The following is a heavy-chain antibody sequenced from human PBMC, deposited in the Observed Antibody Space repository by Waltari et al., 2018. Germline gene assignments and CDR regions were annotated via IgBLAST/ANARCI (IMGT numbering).Heavy chain of an antibody. CDR2: IIPIFGKA. CDR1: GYTFTSYD. D-gene: IGHD3-22*01. V-gene: IGHV1-69*06. J-gene: IGHJ6*03. Sequence: QVQLVQSGAEVKKPGASVKVSCKASGYTFTSYDITWVRQATGQGREWMGGIIPIFGKANYAQKFQGRVTITADKSTSTADIELSSRRSEDTAVYYCARNSPYYDKPYYYYYMDVWGKGTTVTVSS. CDR3: ARNSPYYDKPYYYYYMDV.